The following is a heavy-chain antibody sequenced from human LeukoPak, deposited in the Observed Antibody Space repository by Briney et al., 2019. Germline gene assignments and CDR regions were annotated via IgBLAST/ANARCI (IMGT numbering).Heavy chain of an antibody. CDR2: IWYDGSNK. Sequence: GGSLRLSCAASGFTFSSYGMHWVRQAPGKGLEWVAVIWYDGSNKYYADSVKGRFTISRDNSKNTLYLQMNSLRAEDTAVYYCAREDIVVVTFDYWGQGTLVTVSS. CDR1: GFTFSSYG. D-gene: IGHD2-21*02. CDR3: AREDIVVVTFDY. J-gene: IGHJ4*02. V-gene: IGHV3-33*01.